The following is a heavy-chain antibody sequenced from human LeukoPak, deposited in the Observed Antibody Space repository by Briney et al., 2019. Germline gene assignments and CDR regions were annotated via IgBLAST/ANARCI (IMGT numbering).Heavy chain of an antibody. V-gene: IGHV4-39*07. J-gene: IGHJ4*02. D-gene: IGHD6-19*01. CDR3: ARTYSSGWSDY. CDR1: GGYISSSSYY. Sequence: TSETLSLPCTVSGGYISSSSYYWGWIRQPPGKGLEWIGSIYYSGSTYYNPSLKSRVTISVDTSKNQFSLKLSSVTAADTAVYYRARTYSSGWSDYWGQGTLVTVSS. CDR2: IYYSGST.